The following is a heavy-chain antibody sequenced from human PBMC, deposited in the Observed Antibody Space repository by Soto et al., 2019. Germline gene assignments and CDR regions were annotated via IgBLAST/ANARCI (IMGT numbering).Heavy chain of an antibody. Sequence: ASVKVSCKASGYTFTGYYMHWVRQAPGQGLEWMGWINPNSGGTNYAQKFQGWVTMTRDTSISTAYMELSRLRSDDTAVYYCAREPLTTVTPRMAFDYWGQGTLVTVSS. CDR1: GYTFTGYY. CDR2: INPNSGGT. D-gene: IGHD4-17*01. V-gene: IGHV1-2*04. J-gene: IGHJ4*02. CDR3: AREPLTTVTPRMAFDY.